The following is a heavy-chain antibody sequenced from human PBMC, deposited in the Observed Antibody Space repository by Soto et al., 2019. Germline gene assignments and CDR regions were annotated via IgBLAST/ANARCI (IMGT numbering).Heavy chain of an antibody. V-gene: IGHV3-48*03. D-gene: IGHD5-12*01. CDR1: GFTFSSYE. CDR3: ARGTLVDIVATRPPLPDY. J-gene: IGHJ4*02. Sequence: EVQLVESGGGLVQPGGSLRLSCAASGFTFSSYEMNWVRQAPGKGLEWVSYISSSGSTIYYADSVKGRFTISRDNAKNSLYLQMNSLRAEDTAVYYCARGTLVDIVATRPPLPDYWGQGTLVTVSS. CDR2: ISSSGSTI.